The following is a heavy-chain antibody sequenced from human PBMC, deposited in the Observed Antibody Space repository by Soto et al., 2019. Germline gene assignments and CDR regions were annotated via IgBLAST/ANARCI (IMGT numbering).Heavy chain of an antibody. J-gene: IGHJ3*02. CDR3: ARADHYYDYIWGSYRYGAFDI. CDR2: IGTAGDT. Sequence: PGGSLRLSCAASGFTFSSYDMHWVRQATGKGLEWVSAIGTAGDTYYPGSVKGRFNISRENAKNSLYLQMNSLRAGDTAVYYCARADHYYDYIWGSYRYGAFDIWGQGTMVTVSS. CDR1: GFTFSSYD. D-gene: IGHD3-16*02. V-gene: IGHV3-13*01.